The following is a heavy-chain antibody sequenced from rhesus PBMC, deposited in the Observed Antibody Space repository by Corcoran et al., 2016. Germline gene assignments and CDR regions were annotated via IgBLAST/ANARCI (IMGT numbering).Heavy chain of an antibody. CDR3: ASVSGSYYLRYFDY. Sequence: QVQLQESCPGLVQPSETFSLTCAVSGGSISSHSWSWIRQSQGKGLEWIGYIYGGSGSTSYNTYLKSLVTISTDTYKNQCSLKLSSVTAADTALYYCASVSGSYYLRYFDYWGQGVLVTVSS. D-gene: IGHD3-16*01. CDR1: GGSISSHS. V-gene: IGHV4-147*01. CDR2: IYGGSGST. J-gene: IGHJ4*01.